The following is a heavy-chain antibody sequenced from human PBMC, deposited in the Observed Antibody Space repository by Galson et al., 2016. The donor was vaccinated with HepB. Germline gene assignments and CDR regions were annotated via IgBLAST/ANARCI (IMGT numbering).Heavy chain of an antibody. CDR1: GFTVDTYH. J-gene: IGHJ3*01. Sequence: SLRLSCAASGFTVDTYHMGWVRQAPGKGLEWVSVIFSGGGTSDADSVRGRFSISRDHSKNTLYLQMNSLRVEDTALYYCGTSLRAWPADAFDLWGQGTMVTVSS. CDR3: GTSLRAWPADAFDL. D-gene: IGHD3-16*02. V-gene: IGHV3-53*01. CDR2: IFSGGGT.